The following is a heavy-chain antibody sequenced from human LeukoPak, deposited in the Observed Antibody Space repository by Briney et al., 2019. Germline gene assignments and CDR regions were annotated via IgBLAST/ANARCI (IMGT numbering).Heavy chain of an antibody. D-gene: IGHD2-15*01. Sequence: GGSLRLSCAASGFTFNTYGMNWVRQAPGKGLEWVAIIWYDGSDKYYADSVKGRFTISRDNSKNTLYLQVKTLRAEDTAVYYCARVGCTGGSCLAYNYYAMDVWGQGTTVTVSS. CDR1: GFTFNTYG. J-gene: IGHJ6*02. CDR2: IWYDGSDK. CDR3: ARVGCTGGSCLAYNYYAMDV. V-gene: IGHV3-33*01.